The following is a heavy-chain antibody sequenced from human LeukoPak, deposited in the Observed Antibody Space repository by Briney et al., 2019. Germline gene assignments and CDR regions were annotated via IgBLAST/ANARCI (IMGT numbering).Heavy chain of an antibody. CDR2: ISGSTTST. CDR3: AKGGYCSGRSCPYGMDV. CDR1: GFTFSNFG. V-gene: IGHV3-23*01. J-gene: IGHJ6*02. Sequence: PGGSLRLSCAASGFTFSNFGMTWVRQAPGKGLEWVSAISGSTTSTNYADSVKGRFTSSRDNSKNTLYLQMNSLRAEDTAVYYCAKGGYCSGRSCPYGMDVWGQGTTVTVSS. D-gene: IGHD2-15*01.